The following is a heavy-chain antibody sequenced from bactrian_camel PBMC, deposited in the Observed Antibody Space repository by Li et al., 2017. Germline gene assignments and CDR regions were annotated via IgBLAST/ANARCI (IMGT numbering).Heavy chain of an antibody. CDR2: IGGNGYK. D-gene: IGHD4*01. CDR1: GITGSRTI. Sequence: VQLVESGGGSVEAGGSLRLSCAASGITGSRTIMGWFRQGPGKEREGVASIGGNGYKQYADPVKGRFTISKDNAKLTLYLQMDNLKVEDTAMYYCAADRAAWWSLSADQYSAWGQGTQVTVS. V-gene: IGHV3S53*01. J-gene: IGHJ6*01. CDR3: AADRAAWWSLSADQYSA.